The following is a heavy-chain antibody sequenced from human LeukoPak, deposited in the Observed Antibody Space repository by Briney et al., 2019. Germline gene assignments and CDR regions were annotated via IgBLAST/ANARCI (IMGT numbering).Heavy chain of an antibody. CDR1: GGSINSYY. V-gene: IGHV4-59*01. J-gene: IGHJ4*02. Sequence: SETLSLTCTVSGGSINSYYWSWIRQPPGKGLEWIGYIYYSGSTNYNPSLKSRVTISVDTSKNQFSLRLSSVTAADTAVYYCARGGDYWGQGTLVTVSS. CDR3: ARGGDY. D-gene: IGHD3-10*01. CDR2: IYYSGST.